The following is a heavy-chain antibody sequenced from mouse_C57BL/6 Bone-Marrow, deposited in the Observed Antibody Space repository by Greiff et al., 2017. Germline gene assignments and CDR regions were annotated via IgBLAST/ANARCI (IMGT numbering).Heavy chain of an antibody. Sequence: KLVESGGGLVKPGGSLKLSCAASGFTFSSYAMSWVRQTPEKRLEWVATISDGGSYTYYTDNVKGRFTISRDNAKNNLYLQMSHLKSEDTAMYYCARDYYGRALYYFDYWGQGTTLTVSS. CDR3: ARDYYGRALYYFDY. CDR1: GFTFSSYA. D-gene: IGHD1-1*01. J-gene: IGHJ2*01. CDR2: ISDGGSYT. V-gene: IGHV5-4*01.